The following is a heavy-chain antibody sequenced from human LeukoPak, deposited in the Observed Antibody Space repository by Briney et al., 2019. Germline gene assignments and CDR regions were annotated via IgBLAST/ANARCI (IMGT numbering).Heavy chain of an antibody. CDR3: ARDEARTGYIHY. CDR1: GGSISSYY. CDR2: IYISGTT. J-gene: IGHJ4*02. Sequence: SETLSLTCTVSGGSISSYYWSWVRQPAGKGLEWIGRIYISGTTDYNPSLKSRITMSLDTSKNQLSLRLTSVTAADTAVYYCARDEARTGYIHYWGQGTLITVSS. V-gene: IGHV4-4*07. D-gene: IGHD3-9*01.